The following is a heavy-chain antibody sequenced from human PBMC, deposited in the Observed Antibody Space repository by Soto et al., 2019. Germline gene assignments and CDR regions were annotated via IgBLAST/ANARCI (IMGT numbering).Heavy chain of an antibody. CDR1: GFTFSSYA. V-gene: IGHV3-23*01. CDR3: AKRGSDYGDYQGWFDA. CDR2: ISGSGGST. D-gene: IGHD4-17*01. J-gene: IGHJ5*02. Sequence: EVQLLESGGGLVQPGGSLRLSCAASGFTFSSYAMSWVRQAPGKGLEWVSAISGSGGSTYYADSVKGRFTISRDNSKNTVYLQMNSLRAEDTAVYYCAKRGSDYGDYQGWFDAWGQGTLVTVSS.